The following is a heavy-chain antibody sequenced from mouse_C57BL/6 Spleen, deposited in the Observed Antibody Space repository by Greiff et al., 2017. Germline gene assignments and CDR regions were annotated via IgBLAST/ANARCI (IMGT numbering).Heavy chain of an antibody. CDR2: ISNGGGST. D-gene: IGHD2-4*01. CDR3: ARIYYDYDDPSYAMDY. Sequence: EVKLVESGGGLVQPGGSLKLSCAASGFTFSDYYMYWVRQTPEKRLEWVAYISNGGGSTYYPDTVTGRFTISRDNAKNTLYLQMSRLKSEDTAMYYCARIYYDYDDPSYAMDYWGQGTSVTVSS. V-gene: IGHV5-12*01. J-gene: IGHJ4*01. CDR1: GFTFSDYY.